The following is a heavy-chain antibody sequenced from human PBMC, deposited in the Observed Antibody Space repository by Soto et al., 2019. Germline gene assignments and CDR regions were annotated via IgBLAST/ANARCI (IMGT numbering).Heavy chain of an antibody. Sequence: QLQLQESGSGLVKPSQTLSLTCAVSGGSISSGGYSWSWIRQPPGKGLEWIGYIYHSGSTYYNPSTEIRVTISGYRSKNPFCLKFVSVDVADTAVYYCARASYSYFSSTSCYSRYYYGMGVWGQGTTVTVSS. CDR3: ARASYSYFSSTSCYSRYYYGMGV. V-gene: IGHV4-30-2*01. CDR1: GGSISSGGYS. CDR2: IYHSGST. J-gene: IGHJ6*02. D-gene: IGHD2-2*01.